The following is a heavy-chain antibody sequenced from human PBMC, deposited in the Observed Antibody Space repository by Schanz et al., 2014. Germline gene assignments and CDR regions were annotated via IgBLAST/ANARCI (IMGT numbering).Heavy chain of an antibody. D-gene: IGHD2-15*01. Sequence: EVQLVESGGGLVQPGGSLRLSCGGSGFTFSSYSMNWVRQAPGKGLEWVSSISSSSSYIYYADSVKGRFTISRDNSKNILYLQMNSLRAEDTAVYYCAKARRKSNCSGGRCFHCSYYGMDVWGQGTTVTVSS. CDR2: ISSSSSYI. CDR1: GFTFSSYS. V-gene: IGHV3-21*04. CDR3: AKARRKSNCSGGRCFHCSYYGMDV. J-gene: IGHJ6*02.